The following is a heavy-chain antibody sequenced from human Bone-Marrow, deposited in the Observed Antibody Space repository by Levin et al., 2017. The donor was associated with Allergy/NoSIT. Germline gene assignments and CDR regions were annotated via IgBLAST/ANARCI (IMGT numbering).Heavy chain of an antibody. V-gene: IGHV3-7*01. D-gene: IGHD3-22*01. J-gene: IGHJ6*02. CDR2: INEYGNTR. Sequence: PGESLKISCAASGFTFSRYWMNWVRQAPGKGLEWVANINEYGNTRHYVDSVKGRFTLSRDNAKNSVLLQMDNLRAEDTAVYYCARGEDHYDRSGSYYHYAVDVWGQGTTVTVSS. CDR1: GFTFSRYW. CDR3: ARGEDHYDRSGSYYHYAVDV.